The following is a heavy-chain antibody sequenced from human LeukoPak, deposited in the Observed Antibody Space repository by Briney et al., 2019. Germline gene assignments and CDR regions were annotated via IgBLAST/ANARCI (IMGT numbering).Heavy chain of an antibody. V-gene: IGHV1-2*02. CDR1: GYTFTGYY. CDR2: INPNSGGT. J-gene: IGHJ4*02. Sequence: VASVKVSCKASGYTFTGYYMHWVRQAPGQGLEWMGWINPNSGGTNYAQKFQGRVTMTRDTSISTAYMELSRLRSDDTAVYYCASMAIAVAAHFDYWGQGTLVTVSS. CDR3: ASMAIAVAAHFDY. D-gene: IGHD6-19*01.